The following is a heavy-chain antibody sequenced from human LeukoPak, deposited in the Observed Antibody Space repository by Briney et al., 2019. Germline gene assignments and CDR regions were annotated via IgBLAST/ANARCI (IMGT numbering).Heavy chain of an antibody. D-gene: IGHD3-3*01. V-gene: IGHV1-69*05. J-gene: IGHJ3*02. CDR2: IIPIFGTA. CDR1: GGTFSSYA. Sequence: ASVKVSCKASGGTFSSYAISWVRQAPGQGLEWMGGIIPIFGTANYAQKFQGRVTITTDDSTSTAYMELSSLRPEDTAVYYCARDSSLPYYDFWSGYSDAFDIWGQGTMVTVSS. CDR3: ARDSSLPYYDFWSGYSDAFDI.